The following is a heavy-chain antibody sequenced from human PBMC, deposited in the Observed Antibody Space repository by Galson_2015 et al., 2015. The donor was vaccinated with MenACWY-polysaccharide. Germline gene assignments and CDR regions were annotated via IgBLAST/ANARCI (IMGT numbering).Heavy chain of an antibody. Sequence: SLRLSCAASGFSLGAWYMSWIRQAPGKGLEWLSYISKSGDSIYYADSVKGRFTISRDNARNSLYLQMNSLEAEDTAIYYCARGHYGLDVWGQGTPVTVSS. CDR2: ISKSGDSI. J-gene: IGHJ6*02. CDR1: GFSLGAWY. V-gene: IGHV3-11*01. CDR3: ARGHYGLDV.